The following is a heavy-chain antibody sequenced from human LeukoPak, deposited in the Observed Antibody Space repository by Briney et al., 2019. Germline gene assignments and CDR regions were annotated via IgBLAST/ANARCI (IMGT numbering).Heavy chain of an antibody. CDR3: AKWGDYDILSVYYVPDF. D-gene: IGHD3-9*01. Sequence: PGTSLRLTSVATGLTLTNYGMSWVSHAPGKGLEWVPAITGIDGSSFYADYVKGRFTISRDNSKNTLYLQVNSLRAEDTAVYYCAKWGDYDILSVYYVPDFWGQGTLVTVSS. V-gene: IGHV3-23*01. J-gene: IGHJ4*02. CDR1: GLTLTNYG. CDR2: ITGIDGSS.